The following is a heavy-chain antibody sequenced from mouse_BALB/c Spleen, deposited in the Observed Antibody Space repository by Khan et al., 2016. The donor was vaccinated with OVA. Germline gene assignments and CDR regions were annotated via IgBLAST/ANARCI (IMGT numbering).Heavy chain of an antibody. D-gene: IGHD2-4*01. J-gene: IGHJ3*01. Sequence: QVQLKQSGPGLVQPSQSLSITCTVSGFSLNNYSVHWVRQSPGKGLEWLGVIWSAGSTDYNAAFISRLTISKDNYRSQVLFKMNSLQPNDTAIYYCARRGYDYGRGALFAYWGQGTPVTVSA. CDR3: ARRGYDYGRGALFAY. CDR2: IWSAGST. CDR1: GFSLNNYS. V-gene: IGHV2-2*02.